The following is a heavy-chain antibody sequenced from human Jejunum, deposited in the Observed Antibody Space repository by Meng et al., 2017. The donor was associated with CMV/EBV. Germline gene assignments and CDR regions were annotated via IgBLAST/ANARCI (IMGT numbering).Heavy chain of an antibody. V-gene: IGHV1-2*02. J-gene: IGHJ4*02. Sequence: DHYIHWVRQAPGQGLEWMGCINPHGGGTDYTQKFQGRVTMTRDSPIRTAYMEVKRLRPDDTAVYYCARDGVICNSTTCRGLAYWGQGTLVTVSS. D-gene: IGHD2-2*01. CDR3: ARDGVICNSTTCRGLAY. CDR2: INPHGGGT. CDR1: DHY.